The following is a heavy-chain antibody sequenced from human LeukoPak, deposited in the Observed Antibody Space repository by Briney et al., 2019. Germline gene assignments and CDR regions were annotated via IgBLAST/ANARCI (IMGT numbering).Heavy chain of an antibody. CDR2: MNPNSGNT. CDR3: ARAPPVLRYFDWLGTMDV. V-gene: IGHV1-8*01. J-gene: IGHJ6*02. D-gene: IGHD3-9*01. Sequence: ASVKVSCKASGYTFTSYDINWVRQATGQGLEWMGWMNPNSGNTGYAQKFQGRVTMTRNTSIGTAYMELSSLRSEDTAVYYCARAPPVLRYFDWLGTMDVWGQGTTVTVSS. CDR1: GYTFTSYD.